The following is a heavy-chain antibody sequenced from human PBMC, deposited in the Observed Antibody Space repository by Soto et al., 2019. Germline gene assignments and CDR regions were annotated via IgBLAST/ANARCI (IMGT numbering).Heavy chain of an antibody. CDR2: INPNSGGT. J-gene: IGHJ6*02. Sequence: VASVKVSCKASGYTFTGYYMHWVRQAPGQGLEWMGWINPNSGGTNYAQKFQGWVTMTRDTSISTAYMELSRLRSDDTAVYYCARDQYSSGWIDYYGMDVWGQGTTVTVSS. V-gene: IGHV1-2*04. CDR1: GYTFTGYY. D-gene: IGHD6-19*01. CDR3: ARDQYSSGWIDYYGMDV.